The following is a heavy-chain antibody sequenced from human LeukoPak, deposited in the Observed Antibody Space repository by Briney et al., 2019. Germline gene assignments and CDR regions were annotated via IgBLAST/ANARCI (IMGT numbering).Heavy chain of an antibody. J-gene: IGHJ4*02. CDR1: SGSISNGGYY. V-gene: IGHV4-31*03. D-gene: IGHD3-22*01. CDR2: IYYSGST. Sequence: SETLSLTCTASSGSISNGGYYWSWIRQHPGKGLEWIGYIYYSGSTYYTPSHTSRVTISVDTSKNQFSLKLYSVTAADTAVYYCASQIRYYYDSGGYPSFFDYWGQGTLVTVSS. CDR3: ASQIRYYYDSGGYPSFFDY.